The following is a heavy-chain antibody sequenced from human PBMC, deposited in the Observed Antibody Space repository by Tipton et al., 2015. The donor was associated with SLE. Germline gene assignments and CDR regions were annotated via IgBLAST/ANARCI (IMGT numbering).Heavy chain of an antibody. J-gene: IGHJ3*02. CDR1: GFTFSSYA. CDR3: ARDRRKWEPDHDAFDI. D-gene: IGHD1-26*01. CDR2: IKQDGSEK. Sequence: SLRLSCAASGFTFSSYAMSWVRQAPGKGLEWVANIKQDGSEKYYVDSVKGRFTISRDNAKNSLYLQMNSLRAEDTAVYYCARDRRKWEPDHDAFDIWGQATLVTVSS. V-gene: IGHV3-7*03.